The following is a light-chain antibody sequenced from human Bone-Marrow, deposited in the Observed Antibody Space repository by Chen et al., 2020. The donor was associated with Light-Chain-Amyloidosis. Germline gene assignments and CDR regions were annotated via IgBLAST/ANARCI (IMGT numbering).Light chain of an antibody. V-gene: IGLV3-25*03. CDR2: RDT. CDR3: PSADSSRTYEVI. J-gene: IGLJ2*01. CDR1: DLPTKY. Sequence: SYELTQPPSVSVSPGQTARITCSGDDLPTKYAYWYKQKPGQAPVLVILRDTERPSGSSERFSGSRSETTATLTISGVQAEDGAYYHCPSADSSRTYEVIFGGGTKLTVL.